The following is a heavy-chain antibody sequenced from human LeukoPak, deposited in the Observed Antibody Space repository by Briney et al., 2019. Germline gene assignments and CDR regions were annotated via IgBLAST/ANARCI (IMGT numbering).Heavy chain of an antibody. CDR2: IYYSGST. CDR3: ARDSNLNWFDP. Sequence: PSETLSLTCTVSGGSISSYYWSWIRQPPGKGLEYIGYIYYSGSTNYNPSLKSRVTISVDTSKNQFSLKLRSVTAADTAVYYCARDSNLNWFDPWGQGTLVTVSS. D-gene: IGHD1-14*01. CDR1: GGSISSYY. J-gene: IGHJ5*02. V-gene: IGHV4-59*01.